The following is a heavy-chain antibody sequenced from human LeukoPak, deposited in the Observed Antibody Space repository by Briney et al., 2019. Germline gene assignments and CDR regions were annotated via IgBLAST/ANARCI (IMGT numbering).Heavy chain of an antibody. Sequence: QPEGSLRLSCAASGFTFSSYGMHWVRQAPGKGLEWVAVISYDGSNKYYADSVKGRFTISRDNSKNTLYLQMNSLRAEDTAVYYCAKPGGLYYYDSSGYSYDAFDIWGQGTMVTVSS. CDR2: ISYDGSNK. J-gene: IGHJ3*02. CDR3: AKPGGLYYYDSSGYSYDAFDI. V-gene: IGHV3-30*18. D-gene: IGHD3-22*01. CDR1: GFTFSSYG.